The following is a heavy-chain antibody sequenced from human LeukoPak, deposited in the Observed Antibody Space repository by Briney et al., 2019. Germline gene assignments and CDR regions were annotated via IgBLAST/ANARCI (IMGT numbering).Heavy chain of an antibody. CDR3: ARPYSRSSIDGFDI. CDR1: GYSFTAYY. D-gene: IGHD6-6*01. V-gene: IGHV1-2*02. CDR2: INPDRGDS. Sequence: GASVRVSCKTSGYSFTAYYIVWVRQAPGQGLEWMGWINPDRGDSNFEQKFQGRISMTRDTPISTAYLELSSLTSDDTALYYCARPYSRSSIDGFDIWGQGTMVSVSS. J-gene: IGHJ3*02.